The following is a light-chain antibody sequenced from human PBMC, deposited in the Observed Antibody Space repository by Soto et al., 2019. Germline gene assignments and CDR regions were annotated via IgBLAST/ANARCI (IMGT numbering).Light chain of an antibody. CDR3: SSFTSRFTFNYI. CDR2: EVS. J-gene: IGLJ1*01. CDR1: SSDVGDYNY. Sequence: QSAPTQPPSASGSPGQSVTIPCTGTSSDVGDYNYVSWYQQHPGKVPKLLIYEVSKRPSGVPDRFSGSKSGNTASLTVSGLQAEDEADYYCSSFTSRFTFNYIFGTGTKVTVL. V-gene: IGLV2-8*01.